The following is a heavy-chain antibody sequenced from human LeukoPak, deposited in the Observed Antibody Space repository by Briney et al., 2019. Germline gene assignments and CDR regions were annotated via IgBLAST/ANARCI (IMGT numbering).Heavy chain of an antibody. Sequence: ASVKVSCKASGYTFTSYYIHWVRQAPGQGLEWMRIIDPSGGSTNYAQTFQGRVTVTRDTSTSTVNMELRSLTSEDTAVYYCARAQYFDWVSSLDYWGQGTLVTVSS. J-gene: IGHJ4*02. V-gene: IGHV1-46*01. CDR1: GYTFTSYY. D-gene: IGHD3-9*01. CDR2: IDPSGGST. CDR3: ARAQYFDWVSSLDY.